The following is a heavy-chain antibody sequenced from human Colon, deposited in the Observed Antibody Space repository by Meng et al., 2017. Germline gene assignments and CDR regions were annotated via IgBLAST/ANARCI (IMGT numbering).Heavy chain of an antibody. J-gene: IGHJ4*02. CDR3: ARGGASSRPFIY. CDR1: GGSINNYY. V-gene: IGHV4-59*01. D-gene: IGHD6-13*01. Sequence: SETLSLTSTVSGGSINNYYWSLIRQPPGKGLVWIGYISCNCDTNYNPSLKSRVAISLDTSKSQFSLKLTSMTAADTAIYYCARGGASSRPFIYWGQGMLVTVSS. CDR2: ISCNCDT.